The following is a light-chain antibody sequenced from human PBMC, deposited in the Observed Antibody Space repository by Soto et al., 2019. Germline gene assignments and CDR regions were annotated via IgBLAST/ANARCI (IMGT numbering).Light chain of an antibody. CDR3: VLYMGGGIWV. V-gene: IGLV8-61*01. CDR2: STD. J-gene: IGLJ3*02. Sequence: QTVVTQEPSFSVSPGGTVTLTCGLNSGSVSTSYYPSWYHQAPGQAPRTLIYSTDARSSGVPDRFSCSILGNKAALTITGAQADDESDYYCVLYMGGGIWVFGGGTKVTVL. CDR1: SGSVSTSYY.